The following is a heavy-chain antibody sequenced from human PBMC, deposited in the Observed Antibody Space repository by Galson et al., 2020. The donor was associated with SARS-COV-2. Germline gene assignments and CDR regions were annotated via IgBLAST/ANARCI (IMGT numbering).Heavy chain of an antibody. Sequence: ASETLSLTCTVSGGSISSYYWSWIRQPPGKGLEWIGYIYYSGSTNYNPSLKSRVTISVDTSKNQFSLKLSSVTAADPAVYYCAGWGSGSYFDYWGQGTLVTVSS. J-gene: IGHJ4*02. CDR3: AGWGSGSYFDY. CDR1: GGSISSYY. D-gene: IGHD3-10*01. CDR2: IYYSGST. V-gene: IGHV4-59*01.